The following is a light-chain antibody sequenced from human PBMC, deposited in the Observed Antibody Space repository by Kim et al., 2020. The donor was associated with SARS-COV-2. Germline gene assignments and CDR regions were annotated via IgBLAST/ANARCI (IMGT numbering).Light chain of an antibody. CDR3: QSYNRDNVL. Sequence: GKTVTISCPRSSGSIDDNYGQWFQQRPGGVPTTVIYEDDQRPSGVSDRFSGSIDNSSNSASLPISGLRTEDEADYYCQSYNRDNVLFGGGTQLTVL. V-gene: IGLV6-57*03. CDR1: SGSIDDNY. CDR2: EDD. J-gene: IGLJ2*01.